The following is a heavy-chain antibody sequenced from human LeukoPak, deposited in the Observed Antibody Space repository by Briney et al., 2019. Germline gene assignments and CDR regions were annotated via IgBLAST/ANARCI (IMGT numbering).Heavy chain of an antibody. D-gene: IGHD3-22*01. CDR1: GGSISSYY. J-gene: IGHJ3*02. V-gene: IGHV4-59*01. CDR2: IHYSGST. Sequence: SETMSPTCTVSGGSISSYYWSWIRQPPGKGLVWIGYIHYSGSTNYSPSLKSRVTISVDTSKNQFSLNLTSVTAADSAVYYCARDVYKYDSSGSRAFDIWGQGTMVTVSS. CDR3: ARDVYKYDSSGSRAFDI.